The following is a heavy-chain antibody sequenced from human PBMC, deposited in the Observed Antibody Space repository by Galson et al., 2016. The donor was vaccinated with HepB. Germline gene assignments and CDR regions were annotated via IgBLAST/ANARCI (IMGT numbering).Heavy chain of an antibody. CDR2: ITHSGST. V-gene: IGHV4-34*01. D-gene: IGHD4-17*01. CDR1: GGSFSVYY. Sequence: SETLSLTCAVYGGSFSVYYWSWIRQPPGKGLEWIGEITHSGSTNYNPSLKSRLTISVDTSKNQFSLKLSSVTAADTAVYYCARGDNPDYGDYASAYYYMDVWGKGTTVTVSS. J-gene: IGHJ6*03. CDR3: ARGDNPDYGDYASAYYYMDV.